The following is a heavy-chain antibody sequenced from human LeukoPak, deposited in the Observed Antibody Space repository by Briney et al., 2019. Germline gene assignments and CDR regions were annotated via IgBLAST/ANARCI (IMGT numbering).Heavy chain of an antibody. CDR2: IKRNSQGGTA. CDR1: GFLFSDAR. CDR3: TTRFN. Sequence: PGGSLRLSCAASGFLFSDARMTWVRQAPGKGLEWVGHIKRNSQGGTADYAAPVRGRFTISRDDSRKTVYLQMSSLRSEDTAVYYCTTRFNWGHGALVTVSS. D-gene: IGHD3-3*01. J-gene: IGHJ4*01. V-gene: IGHV3-15*01.